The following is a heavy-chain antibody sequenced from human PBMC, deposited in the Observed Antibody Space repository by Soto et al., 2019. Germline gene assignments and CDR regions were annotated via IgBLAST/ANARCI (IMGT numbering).Heavy chain of an antibody. CDR3: ASRDPGTSVDY. D-gene: IGHD1-7*01. J-gene: IGHJ4*02. CDR1: GGSFTSNNW. CDR2: IYRTGST. Sequence: SETLSLTCAVSGGSFTSNNWWTWVRQPPGQGLEWIGEIYRTGSTNYNPSLKSRVTISLGKSENQFSLKVTSLTAADTAVYYCASRDPGTSVDYWGQGTLVTVSS. V-gene: IGHV4-4*02.